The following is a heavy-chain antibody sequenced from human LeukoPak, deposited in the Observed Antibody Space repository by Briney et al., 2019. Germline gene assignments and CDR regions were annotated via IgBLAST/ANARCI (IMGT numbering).Heavy chain of an antibody. D-gene: IGHD5-18*01. CDR1: GGSISRYY. J-gene: IGHJ4*02. V-gene: IGHV4-59*08. CDR2: IYYSGST. CDR3: ARTWIPVPFDY. Sequence: SETLSLTCTVYGGSISRYYWSWLRQPPGKGLEWIGYIYYSGSTNYNPSLKSRVTISVDTSKNQFSLKLSSVTAADTAVCYCARTWIPVPFDYWGQGTLVTVSS.